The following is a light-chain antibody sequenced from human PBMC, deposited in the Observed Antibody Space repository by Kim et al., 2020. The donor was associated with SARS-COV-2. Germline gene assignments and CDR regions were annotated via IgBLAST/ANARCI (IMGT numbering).Light chain of an antibody. CDR3: QHRQT. J-gene: IGKJ1*01. CDR2: DGS. V-gene: IGKV1-5*01. Sequence: DIQMTQSPSTLSASVGDRFTLTCRASQSVSRWLAWYQQKPGKAPKLLIYDGSNLQSGVPSRFSVSGSGTEFTLTISSLQPDDFAIYYCQHRQTFGQGTKVDIK. CDR1: QSVSRW.